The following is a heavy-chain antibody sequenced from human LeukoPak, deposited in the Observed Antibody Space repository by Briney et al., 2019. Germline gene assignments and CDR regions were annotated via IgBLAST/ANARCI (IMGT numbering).Heavy chain of an antibody. CDR1: GGSISSYY. D-gene: IGHD6-19*01. CDR2: IYYSGST. J-gene: IGHJ4*02. Sequence: SETLSLTCTVSGGSISSYYWSWIRQPPGKGLEWIGYIYYSGSTNYNPSLKSRVTISVDTSKNQFSLKLSSVTAADTAVYYCVRGPAYSSGLYYFDYWGQGTLVTVSS. CDR3: VRGPAYSSGLYYFDY. V-gene: IGHV4-59*01.